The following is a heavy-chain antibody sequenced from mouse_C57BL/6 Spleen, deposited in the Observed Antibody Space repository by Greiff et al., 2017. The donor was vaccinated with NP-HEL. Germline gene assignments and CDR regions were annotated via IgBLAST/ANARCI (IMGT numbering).Heavy chain of an antibody. CDR3: TSSDGSSYDDWYFDV. D-gene: IGHD1-1*01. CDR1: GYTFTSYW. Sequence: EVHLVESGTVLARPGASVKMSCKTSGYTFTSYWMHWVKQRPGQGLEWIGAIYPGNSDTSYNQKFKGKAKLTAVTSASTAYMELSSLTNEDSAVDYCTSSDGSSYDDWYFDVWGTGTTVTVSS. V-gene: IGHV1-5*01. J-gene: IGHJ1*03. CDR2: IYPGNSDT.